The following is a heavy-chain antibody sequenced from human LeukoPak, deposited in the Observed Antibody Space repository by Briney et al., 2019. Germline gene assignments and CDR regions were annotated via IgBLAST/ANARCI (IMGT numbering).Heavy chain of an antibody. D-gene: IGHD6-13*01. V-gene: IGHV1-24*01. Sequence: ASVTVSFKGSGYTLPQLSMHWVRPAPAKGLEWMGGFDPEDGETIYAQKFQGRVTMTEDTSTDTAYMELSRLRSEDTAVYYCAIPGGSSRDFDYWGQGTLVTVSS. CDR3: AIPGGSSRDFDY. CDR1: GYTLPQLS. CDR2: FDPEDGET. J-gene: IGHJ4*02.